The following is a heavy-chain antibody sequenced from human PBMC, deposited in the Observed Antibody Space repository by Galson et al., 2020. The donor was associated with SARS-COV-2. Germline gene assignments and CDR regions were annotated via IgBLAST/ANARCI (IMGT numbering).Heavy chain of an antibody. D-gene: IGHD3-3*01. CDR1: GFTFSNFA. CDR3: ARARSGEHRVFDF. J-gene: IGHJ4*02. CDR2: ISGSGTGT. V-gene: IGHV3-23*01. Sequence: GGSLRLSCVGSGFTFSNFAVSWFRQAPGKGLDWISGISGSGTGTYYAKSVEGRFSISRENSENTVFLEMNSLSGEDTGVYFCARARSGEHRVFDFWGKGTLVTVSS.